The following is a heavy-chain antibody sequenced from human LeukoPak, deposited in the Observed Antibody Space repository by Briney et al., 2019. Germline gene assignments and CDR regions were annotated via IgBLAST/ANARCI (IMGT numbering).Heavy chain of an antibody. J-gene: IGHJ2*01. Sequence: GGSLRLSCAASGFTVSGNYMNWVRQAPGKGLECVAAIYSGGDTYYADSVKGRFTVSRDKSKNTVYLQMNSLRAEDTAVYYCTRAITVGGITIPFDLWGRGTQVTVSS. CDR1: GFTVSGNY. D-gene: IGHD3-3*01. CDR2: IYSGGDT. CDR3: TRAITVGGITIPFDL. V-gene: IGHV3-53*01.